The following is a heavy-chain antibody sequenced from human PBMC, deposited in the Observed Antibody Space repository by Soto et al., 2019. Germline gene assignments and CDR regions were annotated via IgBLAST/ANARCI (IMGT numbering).Heavy chain of an antibody. V-gene: IGHV4-38-2*01. CDR2: VFYTGFT. Sequence: PSETLSLTCDVSRYSINNNNWWSWVRQPPGGGPEWIGSVFYTGFTSYNPSLESRVSVSVDTSKNQFSLKVSGVSAADTAVYYCATSQKGYNWNYFDHWGQGALVTVSS. D-gene: IGHD1-20*01. J-gene: IGHJ4*02. CDR1: RYSINNNNW. CDR3: ATSQKGYNWNYFDH.